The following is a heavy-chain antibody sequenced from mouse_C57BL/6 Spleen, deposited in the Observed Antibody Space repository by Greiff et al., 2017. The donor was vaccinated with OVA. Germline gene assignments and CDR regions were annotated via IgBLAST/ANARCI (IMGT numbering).Heavy chain of an antibody. D-gene: IGHD2-5*01. Sequence: QVQLQQPGAELVMPGASVKLSCKASGYTFTSYWMPWVKQRPGQGLAWIGEINPTDSYTNYNQKFKGKSTLTVDKSSSTAYMQLSSLTSEDSAVYYYARGSNCIYYFDYWGQGTTLTVSS. CDR2: INPTDSYT. V-gene: IGHV1-69*01. J-gene: IGHJ2*01. CDR3: ARGSNCIYYFDY. CDR1: GYTFTSYW.